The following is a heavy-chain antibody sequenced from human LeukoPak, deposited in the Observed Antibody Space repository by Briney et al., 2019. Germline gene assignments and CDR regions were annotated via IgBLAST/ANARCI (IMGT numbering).Heavy chain of an antibody. D-gene: IGHD5-18*01. J-gene: IGHJ4*01. Sequence: PGGSLRLSCAASGITFSDHYMSWIRQAPGKGLEWLSYISSGGDSIYYADSVKGRFTISRDNAKNSVSLQMNSLRAEDTAVYYCARGGYNYAPGLDYWGQGTLVTVSS. CDR1: GITFSDHY. V-gene: IGHV3-11*04. CDR3: ARGGYNYAPGLDY. CDR2: ISSGGDSI.